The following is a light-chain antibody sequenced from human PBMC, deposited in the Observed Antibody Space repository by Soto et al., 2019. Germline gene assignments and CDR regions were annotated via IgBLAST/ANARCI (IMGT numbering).Light chain of an antibody. CDR1: QGVSSY. J-gene: IGKJ4*01. V-gene: IGKV3D-11*01. CDR2: DAS. CDR3: QQYGSSLLT. Sequence: EIVLTQSPATLSLSPWERATLSCRASQGVSSYLAWYQQKPGQAPRLLIYDASNRATGIPARFSGSGPGTDFTLTISSLEPEDFAVYYCQQYGSSLLTFGGGTKVDI.